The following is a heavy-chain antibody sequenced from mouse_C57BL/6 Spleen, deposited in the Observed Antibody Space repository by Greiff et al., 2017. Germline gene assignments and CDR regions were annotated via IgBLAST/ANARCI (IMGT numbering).Heavy chain of an antibody. CDR3: ASNYYYYAMDY. D-gene: IGHD2-1*01. CDR2: ISSGSSTI. J-gene: IGHJ4*01. Sequence: DVKLQESGGGLVKPGGSLKLSCAASGFTFSDYGMHWVRQAPEKGLEWVAYISSGSSTIYYADTVKGRFTISRDNAKNTLFLQMTSLRSEDTAMYYCASNYYYYAMDYWGQGTSVTVSS. CDR1: GFTFSDYG. V-gene: IGHV5-17*01.